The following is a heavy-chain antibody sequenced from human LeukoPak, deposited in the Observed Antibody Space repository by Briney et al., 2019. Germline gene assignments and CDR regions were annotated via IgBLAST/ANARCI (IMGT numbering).Heavy chain of an antibody. D-gene: IGHD2-2*01. Sequence: ASVKVSCKASGYTFTGYYMHWVRQAPGQGLEWMGWINPNSGGTNYAQKFQGRFTMTRDTSISTAYMELSRLRSDDTAVYYYARVGYCSSTSCYSEFDYWGQGTLVTVSS. J-gene: IGHJ4*02. CDR2: INPNSGGT. V-gene: IGHV1-2*02. CDR1: GYTFTGYY. CDR3: ARVGYCSSTSCYSEFDY.